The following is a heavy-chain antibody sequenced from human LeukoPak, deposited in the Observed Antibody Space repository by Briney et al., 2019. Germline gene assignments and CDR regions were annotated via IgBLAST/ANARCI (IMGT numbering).Heavy chain of an antibody. V-gene: IGHV5-51*01. D-gene: IGHD3-10*01. CDR3: ARMLPGSYYNLNAFDI. CDR2: IYPGDSDT. J-gene: IGHJ3*02. CDR1: GYSFTSYW. Sequence: GESLKISCKGSGYSFTSYWIGWVRQMPGKGLEWMGIIYPGDSDTRYSPSFQGQVTISADKSISTAYLQWSSLKASDTAMYYCARMLPGSYYNLNAFDIWGQGTMVTVSS.